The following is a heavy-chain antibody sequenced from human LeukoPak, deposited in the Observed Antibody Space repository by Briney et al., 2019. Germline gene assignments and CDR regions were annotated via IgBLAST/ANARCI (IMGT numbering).Heavy chain of an antibody. V-gene: IGHV1-18*01. Sequence: ASVKVSCKASGYTFTSYAITWVRQAPGQGLEGMGWISAYNGRTNYAQNLQDRVTLTIDTSTSTAYMELRSLKSDDTAVYFCARCESGSSWPWELGNNWGQGTPVTVSS. CDR1: GYTFTSYA. J-gene: IGHJ4*02. CDR2: ISAYNGRT. D-gene: IGHD6-13*01. CDR3: ARCESGSSWPWELGNN.